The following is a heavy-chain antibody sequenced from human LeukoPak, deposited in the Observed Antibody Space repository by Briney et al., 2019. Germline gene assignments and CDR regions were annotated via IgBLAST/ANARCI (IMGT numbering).Heavy chain of an antibody. D-gene: IGHD5-24*01. CDR2: INPIGGST. CDR3: ARALRMATIPGVNMNYFDY. CDR1: GYTFTSYY. Sequence: ASVKVSCKASGYTFTSYYMHWVRQAPGQGLEWMGIINPIGGSTIYAQKFQGRVTVTRDTSTSIVYMELSSLRSEDTAVYYCARALRMATIPGVNMNYFDYWGQGTLVTVSS. V-gene: IGHV1-46*01. J-gene: IGHJ4*02.